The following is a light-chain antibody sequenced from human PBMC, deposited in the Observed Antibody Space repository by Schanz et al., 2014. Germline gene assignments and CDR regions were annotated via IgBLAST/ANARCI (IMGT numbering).Light chain of an antibody. J-gene: IGLJ3*02. CDR1: SSDVGGYNY. Sequence: QSALTQPASVSGSPGQSITISCTGTSSDVGGYNYVSWYQHHPGKAPKLMIYDVSNRPSGVSNRFSGSKSGNTASLTISGLQAEDEADYYCCSYAGTVTPFWVFGGGTKLTVL. CDR2: DVS. CDR3: CSYAGTVTPFWV. V-gene: IGLV2-14*03.